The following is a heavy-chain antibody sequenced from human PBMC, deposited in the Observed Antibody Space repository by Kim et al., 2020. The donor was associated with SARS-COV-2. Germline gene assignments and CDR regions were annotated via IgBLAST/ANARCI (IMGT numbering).Heavy chain of an antibody. V-gene: IGHV4-34*01. CDR2: INHSGST. D-gene: IGHD5-18*01. Sequence: SETLSLTCAVYGGSFSGYYWSWIRQPPGKGLEWIGEINHSGSTNYNPSLKSRVTISVDTSKNQFSLKLSSVTAVDTAVYYCARTPAMVPTRAAYFDYWGQGTLVTVSS. CDR3: ARTPAMVPTRAAYFDY. J-gene: IGHJ4*02. CDR1: GGSFSGYY.